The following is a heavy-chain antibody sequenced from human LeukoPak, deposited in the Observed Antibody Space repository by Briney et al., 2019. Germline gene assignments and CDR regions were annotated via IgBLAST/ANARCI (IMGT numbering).Heavy chain of an antibody. CDR1: GVSSSGFY. CDR3: AACLSATWAIDY. D-gene: IGHD1-1*01. V-gene: IGHV4-34*01. Sequence: PSETLSLTCVVYGVSSSGFYLTWIRQTLGKGLEWIGKINVGGGTNYNPSLKRRGIMSLDTYKNQFSLKLSSVPTADTAVYYCAACLSATWAIDYWGKGTLVTVSS. J-gene: IGHJ4*02. CDR2: INVGGGT.